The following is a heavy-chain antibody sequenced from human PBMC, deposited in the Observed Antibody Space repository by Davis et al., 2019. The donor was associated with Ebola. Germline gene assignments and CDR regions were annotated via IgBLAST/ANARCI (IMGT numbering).Heavy chain of an antibody. Sequence: AASVKVSCKASGYTFTDYYMHWVRQAPGQGLEWMGRINPNSGGTNYAQKFQGRVTMTRDTSISTAYMELSRLRSDDTAVYYCAKKPGGVVVAATPAFDYWGQGTLATVSS. CDR3: AKKPGGVVVAATPAFDY. J-gene: IGHJ4*02. V-gene: IGHV1-2*06. CDR1: GYTFTDYY. CDR2: INPNSGGT. D-gene: IGHD2-15*01.